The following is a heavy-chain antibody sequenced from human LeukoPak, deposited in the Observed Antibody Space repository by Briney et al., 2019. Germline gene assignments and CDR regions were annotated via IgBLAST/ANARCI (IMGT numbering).Heavy chain of an antibody. CDR2: IYYSGST. D-gene: IGHD5-24*01. J-gene: IGHJ4*02. CDR3: ARCPYNGYKQAYFDY. Sequence: SETLSLTCTVSGGSISSYYWSWIRQPPGKGLEWIGYIYYSGSTNYNPSLKSRVTISVDTSKNQFSLKLSSVTAADTAVYYCARCPYNGYKQAYFDYWGQGTLVTVSS. CDR1: GGSISSYY. V-gene: IGHV4-59*08.